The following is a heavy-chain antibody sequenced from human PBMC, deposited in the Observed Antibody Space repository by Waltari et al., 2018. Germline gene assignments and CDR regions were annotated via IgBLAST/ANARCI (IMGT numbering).Heavy chain of an antibody. Sequence: EVQLLESGGGLVQPGESLRLSCAASGFSFSSYAMSWVRQAPGKGLEWVSVISGSDGRTYYADSVKGRFTISRDNSENTLYLQMNNLRAEDTAVYYCAKVYGSSWFEDYWGQGTLVTVSS. CDR2: ISGSDGRT. CDR3: AKVYGSSWFEDY. V-gene: IGHV3-23*01. CDR1: GFSFSSYA. J-gene: IGHJ4*02. D-gene: IGHD6-13*01.